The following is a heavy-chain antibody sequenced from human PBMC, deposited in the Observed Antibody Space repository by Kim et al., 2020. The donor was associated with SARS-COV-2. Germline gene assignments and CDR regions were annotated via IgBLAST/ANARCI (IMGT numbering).Heavy chain of an antibody. CDR2: IKQDGSEK. J-gene: IGHJ4*01. Sequence: GGSLRLSCAASGFTFSRYWMSWVRQAPGKGLEWVANIKQDGSEKDYGDSVKGRFTISRDNAGNSLFLQMNSLRAEDTAVYYCASHGASTSQRESFDYWG. V-gene: IGHV3-7*01. CDR1: GFTFSRYW. CDR3: ASHGASTSQRESFDY. D-gene: IGHD4-17*01.